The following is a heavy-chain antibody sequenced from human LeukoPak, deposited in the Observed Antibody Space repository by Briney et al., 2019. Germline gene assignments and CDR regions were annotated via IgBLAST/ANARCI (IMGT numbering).Heavy chain of an antibody. Sequence: SETLSLTRTVSSGSISSYYWSWIRQPAGKGLEWIGRIYTSGNTNYNPSLKSRITMSVDTSKNQFSLKLSSVTAADTAVYYCARDYDKGFDSWGQGTLVTVSS. CDR1: SGSISSYY. CDR3: ARDYDKGFDS. CDR2: IYTSGNT. J-gene: IGHJ4*02. V-gene: IGHV4-4*07. D-gene: IGHD3-9*01.